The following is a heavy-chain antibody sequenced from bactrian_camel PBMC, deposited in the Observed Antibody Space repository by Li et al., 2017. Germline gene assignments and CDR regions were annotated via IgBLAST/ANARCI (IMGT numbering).Heavy chain of an antibody. J-gene: IGHJ4*01. V-gene: IGHV3S26*01. CDR2: IDSIDR. D-gene: IGHD3*01. Sequence: HVQLVESGGGAVQAGGSLRLSCLASGYTVTAYCMGWVRQAPGKDREAVAVIDSIDRRYADSVKGRFTISKDNVKNTPYLQMNSLKPEDTGMYYCAAGARGCIPRYHWGQGTQVTVS. CDR3: AAGARGCIPRYH. CDR1: GYTVTAYC.